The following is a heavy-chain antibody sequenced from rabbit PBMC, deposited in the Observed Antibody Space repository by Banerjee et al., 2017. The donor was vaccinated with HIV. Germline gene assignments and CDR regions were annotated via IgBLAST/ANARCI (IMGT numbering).Heavy chain of an antibody. D-gene: IGHD1-1*01. Sequence: QSLEESGGDLVKPGASLTLTCTASGFSFSSSDHMCWVRQAPGKGLEWIGYIDPVFGSTYYASWVNGRFTISSHNAQNTLYLQLNSLTAADTATYFCVRDASSSGYYIRGGMDLWGQGTLVTVS. J-gene: IGHJ3*01. CDR3: VRDASSSGYYIRGGMDL. V-gene: IGHV1S40*01. CDR1: GFSFSSSDH. CDR2: IDPVFGST.